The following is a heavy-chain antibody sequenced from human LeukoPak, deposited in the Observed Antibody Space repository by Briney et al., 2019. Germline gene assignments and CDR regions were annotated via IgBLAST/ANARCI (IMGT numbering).Heavy chain of an antibody. V-gene: IGHV3-21*01. CDR2: ISSRGKYM. CDR3: ARELEILIAAGPHFDL. D-gene: IGHD6-6*01. CDR1: GFTFTSYT. Sequence: GGSLSLSCTASGFTFTSYTMNWVRQAPGKGLEWVSSISSRGKYMFYGDSVKGRFNISRDNAKDSLYLQMSSLRVEDTAVYYCARELEILIAAGPHFDLWGRGTLVTVSS. J-gene: IGHJ4*02.